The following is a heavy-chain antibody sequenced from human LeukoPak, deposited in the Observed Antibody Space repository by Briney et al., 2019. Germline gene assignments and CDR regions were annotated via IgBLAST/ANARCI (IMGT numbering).Heavy chain of an antibody. D-gene: IGHD2-2*01. Sequence: ASVKVSCKASGYTFTGYYMHWVRQAPGQGLEWMGRINPNSGGTNYAQKFQGWVTMTRDTSISTAYMELSRLRSDDTAVYYCARGCSSTSCYTNWFDPWGQGTLVTVSS. J-gene: IGHJ5*02. CDR1: GYTFTGYY. CDR2: INPNSGGT. CDR3: ARGCSSTSCYTNWFDP. V-gene: IGHV1-2*04.